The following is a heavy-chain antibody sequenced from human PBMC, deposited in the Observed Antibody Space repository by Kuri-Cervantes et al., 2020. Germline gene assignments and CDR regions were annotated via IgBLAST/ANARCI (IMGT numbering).Heavy chain of an antibody. J-gene: IGHJ4*02. CDR3: ARDHSPVVTAIDY. D-gene: IGHD4-23*01. CDR2: ISYDGNNK. V-gene: IGHV3-30-3*01. CDR1: GFSFSFYA. Sequence: GESLKISCAASGFSFSFYAMHWVRQAPGKGPEWVAVISYDGNNKYYTDSVKGRFTISRDNSKNTLYLQMNSLRAEGTAVYYCARDHSPVVTAIDYWGQGTLVTVSS.